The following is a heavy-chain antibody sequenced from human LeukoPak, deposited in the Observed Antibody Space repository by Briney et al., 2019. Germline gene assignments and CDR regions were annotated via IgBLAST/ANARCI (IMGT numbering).Heavy chain of an antibody. D-gene: IGHD6-13*01. V-gene: IGHV4-34*01. CDR1: GGSFSGYY. CDR2: INHSGST. J-gene: IGHJ6*03. CDR3: ARVRLEYSSSWYSYYYYYMDV. Sequence: SETLSLTCAVYGGSFSGYYWSWIRQPPGKGLEWIGEINHSGSTNYNPSLKSRVTISVDTSKNQFSLKLSSVTAADTAVYYCARVRLEYSSSWYSYYYYYMDVWGKGTTVTVSS.